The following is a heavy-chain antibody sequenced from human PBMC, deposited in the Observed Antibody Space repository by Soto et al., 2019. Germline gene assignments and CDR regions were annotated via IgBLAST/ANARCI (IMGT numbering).Heavy chain of an antibody. D-gene: IGHD2-15*01. V-gene: IGHV3-33*01. Sequence: QVQLVESGGGVVQPGRSLRLSCAASGFTFSSYGMHWVRQAPGKGLEWVAVIWYDGSNKYYADSVKGRFTISRDNSKNTLYLQMNSLRAEDTAVYYCARDKLESGHGMDVWGQGTTVTVSS. J-gene: IGHJ6*02. CDR1: GFTFSSYG. CDR2: IWYDGSNK. CDR3: ARDKLESGHGMDV.